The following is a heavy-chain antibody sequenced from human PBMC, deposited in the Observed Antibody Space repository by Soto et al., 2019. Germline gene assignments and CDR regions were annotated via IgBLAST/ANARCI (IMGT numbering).Heavy chain of an antibody. CDR3: ARDRWGRNTFGY. D-gene: IGHD2-8*02. Sequence: QVQLVQSGAEVKKPGSSVKVSCKASGGTFSSYAISWVRQAPGQGLEWMGGIIPIFGTANYAQKFQGRVTIPADESTRKAYRELSSLRSEDTAVYYWARDRWGRNTFGYWGQGTLVTVSS. J-gene: IGHJ4*02. CDR1: GGTFSSYA. CDR2: IIPIFGTA. V-gene: IGHV1-69*12.